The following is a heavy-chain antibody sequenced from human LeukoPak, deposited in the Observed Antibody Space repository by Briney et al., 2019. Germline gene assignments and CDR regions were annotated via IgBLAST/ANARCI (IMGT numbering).Heavy chain of an antibody. CDR3: ARSTYSSTYNWFDP. J-gene: IGHJ5*02. CDR1: GGSFSGYY. V-gene: IGHV4-34*01. Sequence: SETLSLTCAVYGGSFSGYYWSWIRQPPGKGLEWIGEINHSGSTNYNPSLKSRVTISVDTSKNQFSLKLSSVTAADTAVYYCARSTYSSTYNWFDPWGQGTLVTVSS. CDR2: INHSGST. D-gene: IGHD6-13*01.